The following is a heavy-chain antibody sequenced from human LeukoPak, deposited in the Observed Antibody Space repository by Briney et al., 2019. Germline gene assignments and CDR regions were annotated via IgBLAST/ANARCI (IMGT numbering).Heavy chain of an antibody. Sequence: PGGSLRLSCAASGFTFSSYGMHWVRQAPGKGLEWVAVTSYDGRNEYYADSVKGRFTISRDNSKNTLYLQMNSLRAEDTAVYYCVKDTRAVTAIRGYQFDYWGQGTLVTASS. V-gene: IGHV3-30*18. J-gene: IGHJ4*02. CDR1: GFTFSSYG. CDR3: VKDTRAVTAIRGYQFDY. CDR2: TSYDGRNE. D-gene: IGHD2-21*02.